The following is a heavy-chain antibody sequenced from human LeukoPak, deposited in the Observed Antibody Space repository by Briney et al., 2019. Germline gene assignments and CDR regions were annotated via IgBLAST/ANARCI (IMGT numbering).Heavy chain of an antibody. CDR2: INPSGGST. CDR3: ARDPSRVTTPEYNWFDP. D-gene: IGHD4-17*01. V-gene: IGHV1-46*01. Sequence: ASVKVSCKASGYTFTSYYMHWVRQAPGQGLEWMGIINPSGGSTSYAQKFQGRVTMTRDTSTSTVYMEPSSLRSEDTAVYYCARDPSRVTTPEYNWFDPWGQGTLVTVSS. CDR1: GYTFTSYY. J-gene: IGHJ5*02.